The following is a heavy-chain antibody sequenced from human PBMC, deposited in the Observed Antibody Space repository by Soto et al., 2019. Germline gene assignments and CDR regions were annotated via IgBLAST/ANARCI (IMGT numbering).Heavy chain of an antibody. J-gene: IGHJ4*02. Sequence: GGSLRLSCAASGFTFSDYYMSWIRQAPGKGLEWVAVISYDGSNKYYADSVKGRFTISRDNSKNTLYLQMNSLRAEDTAVYYCSLPLDYWGQGTLVTVSS. CDR1: GFTFSDYY. CDR3: SLPLDY. CDR2: ISYDGSNK. V-gene: IGHV3-30*03.